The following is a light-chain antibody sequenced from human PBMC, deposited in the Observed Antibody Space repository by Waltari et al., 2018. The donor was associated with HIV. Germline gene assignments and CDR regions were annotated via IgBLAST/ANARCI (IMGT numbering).Light chain of an antibody. CDR2: DDR. CDR3: QVWGATNDWV. CDR1: NIGVRD. Sequence: SYVLTQPPSVSVAPNQTATVACIGENIGVRDVHWYRQRSGQAPEVVIHDDRDRAPGIPGRIMCANSGDMDTLTIASAEAGDEAVYYCQVWGATNDWVFGGGTKLTVL. V-gene: IGLV3-21*02. J-gene: IGLJ3*02.